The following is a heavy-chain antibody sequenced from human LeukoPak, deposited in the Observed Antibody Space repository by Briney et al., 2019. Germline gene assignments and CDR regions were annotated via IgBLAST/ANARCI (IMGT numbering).Heavy chain of an antibody. V-gene: IGHV3-11*04. Sequence: SGGSLRLSCAASGFTFSDYYMSWIRQAPGKGLEWVSYISSSGSTIYYADSVKGRFTISRDNAKNSLYLQMNSLRAEDTAVYYCARDYPRPPYSSGWYPLPHMDVWGKGTTVTISS. CDR1: GFTFSDYY. CDR3: ARDYPRPPYSSGWYPLPHMDV. CDR2: ISSSGSTI. J-gene: IGHJ6*03. D-gene: IGHD6-19*01.